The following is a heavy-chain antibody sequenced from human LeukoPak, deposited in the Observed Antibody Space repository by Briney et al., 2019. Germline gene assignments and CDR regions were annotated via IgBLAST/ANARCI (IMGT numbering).Heavy chain of an antibody. J-gene: IGHJ4*02. Sequence: SQTLSLTCTVSGGSISSGDYYWSWIRRPPGKGLEWIGYIYYSGSTYYNPSLKSRVTISVDTSKNQFSLKLSSVTAADTAVYYCARDVVVVAAFDYWGQGTLVTVSS. CDR1: GGSISSGDYY. V-gene: IGHV4-30-4*01. CDR3: ARDVVVVAAFDY. D-gene: IGHD2-15*01. CDR2: IYYSGST.